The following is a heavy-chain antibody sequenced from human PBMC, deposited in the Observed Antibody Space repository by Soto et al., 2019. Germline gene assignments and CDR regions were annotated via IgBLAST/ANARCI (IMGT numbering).Heavy chain of an antibody. CDR3: ARRYGPGFAY. J-gene: IGHJ4*02. CDR2: IYYSGST. V-gene: IGHV4-31*03. CDR1: GGSISSGGYY. Sequence: PSETLSLTCTVSGGSISSGGYYWSCIRQHPGKGLEWIGYIYYSGSTYYNPSLKSRVTISVDTSKNQFSLKLSSVTAADTAVYYCARRYGPGFAYWGQGTLVTVSS. D-gene: IGHD4-17*01.